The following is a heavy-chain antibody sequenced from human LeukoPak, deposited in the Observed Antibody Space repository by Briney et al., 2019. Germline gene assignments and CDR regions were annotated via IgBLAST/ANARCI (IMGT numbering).Heavy chain of an antibody. Sequence: GGSLRLSCAASGLTFSSYSMNWVRQAPGKGLEWDSSISSSSSYIYYADSVKVRFTISRDNAKNSLYLQMNSLRAEDTAVYYCARDEIAPYYFDYWGQGTLVTVSS. V-gene: IGHV3-21*01. CDR2: ISSSSSYI. D-gene: IGHD6-13*01. CDR1: GLTFSSYS. J-gene: IGHJ4*02. CDR3: ARDEIAPYYFDY.